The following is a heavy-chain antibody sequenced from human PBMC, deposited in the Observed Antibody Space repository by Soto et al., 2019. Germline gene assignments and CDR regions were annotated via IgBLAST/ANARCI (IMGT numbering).Heavy chain of an antibody. J-gene: IGHJ4*02. CDR1: GITFSSYD. CDR2: ISSNGYYI. D-gene: IGHD2-2*02. CDR3: ARDGTYCSGTSCYIDY. V-gene: IGHV3-21*01. Sequence: GGSLRLSCAASGITFSSYDMNWVRQAPGKGLEWVSSISSNGYYIYYADSVKGRFTISRDNAKNSLSLQMNSLRAEDTAVYYCARDGTYCSGTSCYIDYWGQGTLVTVSS.